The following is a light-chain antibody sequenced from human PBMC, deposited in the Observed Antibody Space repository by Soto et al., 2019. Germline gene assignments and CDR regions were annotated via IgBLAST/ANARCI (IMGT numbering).Light chain of an antibody. Sequence: EIVMTQSPATLSVSPGERATLSCRASQSVSSSYLAWYQQKPGQAPRLLIHGASTRATGIPARFSGRGSGTDFTLTITRLEPEDFAVYYCQQYGTSPLTFGQGTRLEIK. CDR3: QQYGTSPLT. CDR1: QSVSSSY. V-gene: IGKV3-20*01. J-gene: IGKJ5*01. CDR2: GAS.